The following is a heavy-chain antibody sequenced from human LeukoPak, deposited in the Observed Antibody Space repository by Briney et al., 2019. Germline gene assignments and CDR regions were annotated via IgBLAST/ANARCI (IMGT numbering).Heavy chain of an antibody. D-gene: IGHD6-13*01. Sequence: GGSLRLSCAVSGFTFDHYGMSCVPQAPGKGLEWVSGINWNGGSTGYADSVRGRFAISRDNAQNSLYLQMNSLRAEDTAMYFCARVGSSTDFYYCMDVWGKGTTVTVSS. J-gene: IGHJ6*03. CDR2: INWNGGST. CDR1: GFTFDHYG. V-gene: IGHV3-20*04. CDR3: ARVGSSTDFYYCMDV.